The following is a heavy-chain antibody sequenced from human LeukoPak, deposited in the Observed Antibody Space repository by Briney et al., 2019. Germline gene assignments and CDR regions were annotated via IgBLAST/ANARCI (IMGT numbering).Heavy chain of an antibody. V-gene: IGHV4-61*10. CDR1: GGSISSGSYY. Sequence: SQTLPLTCTVSGGSISSGSYYWSWIRQPAGKGLEWIGYIYYSGSTNYNPSLKSRVTISVDTSKNQFSLKLSSVTAADTAVYYCARDGRREYSSSSGGARYYFDYWGQGTLVTVSS. D-gene: IGHD6-13*01. CDR3: ARDGRREYSSSSGGARYYFDY. CDR2: IYYSGST. J-gene: IGHJ4*02.